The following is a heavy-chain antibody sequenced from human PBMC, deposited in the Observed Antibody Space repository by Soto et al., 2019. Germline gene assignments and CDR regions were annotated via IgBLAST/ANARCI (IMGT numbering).Heavy chain of an antibody. CDR2: IFSSGST. D-gene: IGHD2-2*01. V-gene: IGHV4-59*01. CDR1: GDSISSFY. J-gene: IGHJ4*02. Sequence: SETLSLTRTVSGDSISSFYWTWIRQPPGKGLEWVGYIFSSGSTNYNPSLKSRVTISVDTSENQFSLKLTSVTAADTAVYYCARVGYCSSTPCWPIGYFEYWGQGTLVTVSS. CDR3: ARVGYCSSTPCWPIGYFEY.